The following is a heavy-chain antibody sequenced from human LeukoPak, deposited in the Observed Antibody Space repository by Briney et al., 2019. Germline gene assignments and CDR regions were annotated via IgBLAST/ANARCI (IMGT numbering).Heavy chain of an antibody. V-gene: IGHV3-30*04. Sequence: GRSLRLSCAASGFTFGTYAMHWVRQAPGKGLEWVGMISYHGRKKLYADSVKGRFSISRDNAENTLYLQMNGLRPDDTALYYCARVASLSVTHYYYYGMDVWGPGTTVSVSS. CDR3: ARVASLSVTHYYYYGMDV. J-gene: IGHJ6*02. CDR2: ISYHGRKK. D-gene: IGHD4-17*01. CDR1: GFTFGTYA.